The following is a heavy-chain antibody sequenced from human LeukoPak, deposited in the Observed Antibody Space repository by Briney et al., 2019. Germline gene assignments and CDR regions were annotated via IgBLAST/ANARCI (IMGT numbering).Heavy chain of an antibody. CDR3: ARVWPTREEFDP. J-gene: IGHJ5*02. D-gene: IGHD1-26*01. CDR1: GYTFTNYA. V-gene: IGHV1-3*01. Sequence: ASVKVSCKASGYTFTNYAIHWVRQAPGQGLEWMGWINAGNGNTKYSQKFQGRVTITRDTSASTAYMELSSLRSEDTAAYYCARVWPTREEFDPWGQGTLVTVSS. CDR2: INAGNGNT.